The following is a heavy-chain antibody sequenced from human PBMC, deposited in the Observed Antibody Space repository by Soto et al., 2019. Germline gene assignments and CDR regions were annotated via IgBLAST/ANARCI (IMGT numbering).Heavy chain of an antibody. D-gene: IGHD1-26*01. V-gene: IGHV3-48*02. J-gene: IGHJ6*02. CDR2: ISISSSTI. CDR1: GFTFSSYS. CDR3: ARDRAGAQYSLDV. Sequence: EVQLVESGGGLVQPGGSLRLSCAASGFTFSSYSMNWVRQAPGKGLEWVSYISISSSTIYYVDSVKGRFTISRDNAKNSLYLQMNNLRDEDTAVYYCARDRAGAQYSLDVWGQGTTVTVSS.